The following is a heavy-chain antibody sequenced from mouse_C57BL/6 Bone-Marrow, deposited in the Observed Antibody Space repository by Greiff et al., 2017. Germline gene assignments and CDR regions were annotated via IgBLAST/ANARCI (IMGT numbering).Heavy chain of an antibody. CDR1: GYAFTNYL. CDR2: INPGSGGT. J-gene: IGHJ3*01. D-gene: IGHD1-1*01. Sequence: QVQLQQSGAELVRPGTSVKVSCKASGYAFTNYLIEWVKQRPGQGLEWIGVINPGSGGTNYNEKFKGKATLTADKSSSTAYMQLSSLTSEDSAVYFCARGKGHYYGSSYVIWDPFAYWGQGTLVTVSA. CDR3: ARGKGHYYGSSYVIWDPFAY. V-gene: IGHV1-54*01.